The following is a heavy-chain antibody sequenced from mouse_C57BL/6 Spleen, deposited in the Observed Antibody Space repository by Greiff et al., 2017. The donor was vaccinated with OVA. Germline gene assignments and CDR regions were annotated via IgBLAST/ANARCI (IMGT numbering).Heavy chain of an antibody. Sequence: ESGPGLVKPSQSLSLTCSVTGYSITSGYYWNWIRQFPGNKLEWMGYISYDGSNNYNPSLKNRISITRDTSKNQFFLKLNSVTTEDTATYYCASRRDGYFHWFADWGQGTLVTVSA. CDR2: ISYDGSN. CDR1: GYSITSGYY. J-gene: IGHJ3*01. CDR3: ASRRDGYFHWFAD. D-gene: IGHD2-3*01. V-gene: IGHV3-6*01.